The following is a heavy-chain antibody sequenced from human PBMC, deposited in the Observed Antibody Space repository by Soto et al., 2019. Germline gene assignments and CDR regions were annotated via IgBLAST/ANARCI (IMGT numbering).Heavy chain of an antibody. CDR2: IYYGGST. V-gene: IGHV4-59*01. J-gene: IGHJ3*02. Sequence: SETLSLTCTVSSGSISSDYWSWIRQHPGKGLEWVGYIYYGGSTNYNPSLKSRVTISVDTSKNQFSLKLSSVTAADTAVYYCAREVPGIAVAGTRENAFDIWGQGTMVTVSS. D-gene: IGHD6-19*01. CDR3: AREVPGIAVAGTRENAFDI. CDR1: SGSISSDY.